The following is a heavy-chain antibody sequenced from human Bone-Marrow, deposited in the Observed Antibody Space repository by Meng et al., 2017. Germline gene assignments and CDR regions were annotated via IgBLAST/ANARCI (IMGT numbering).Heavy chain of an antibody. CDR2: VIPIFDKA. D-gene: IGHD4-17*01. V-gene: IGHV1-69*01. J-gene: IGHJ5*02. CDR3: ARDFRDGDYVGVWFDP. Sequence: GQLVQSGAEVKNPGSSVKVSCKASGGTLNTYTISWVRQAPGQGLEWMGGVIPIFDKANYAQKFQGRVTITADESTSTVYMELSSLRSEDTAVYYCARDFRDGDYVGVWFDPWGQGTLVTVSS. CDR1: GGTLNTYT.